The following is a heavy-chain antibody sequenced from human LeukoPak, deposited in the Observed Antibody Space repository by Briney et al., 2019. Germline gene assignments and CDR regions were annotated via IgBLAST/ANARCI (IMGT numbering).Heavy chain of an antibody. D-gene: IGHD1-26*01. CDR3: ARAIFVGYSGFDY. Sequence: ASVKVSCKASGYTYTTDGISWVRQAPGQGLEWMGWIDTYSGKTNCAQKFQGRVTMTSDTSTSTAYMELRSLRSDDTAVYYCARAIFVGYSGFDYWGQGTLVTVSS. CDR1: GYTYTTDG. J-gene: IGHJ4*02. CDR2: IDTYSGKT. V-gene: IGHV1-18*01.